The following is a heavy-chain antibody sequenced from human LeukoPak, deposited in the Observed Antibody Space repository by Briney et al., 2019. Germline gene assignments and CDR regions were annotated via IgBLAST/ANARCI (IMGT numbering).Heavy chain of an antibody. J-gene: IGHJ4*02. CDR2: IYYSGST. CDR1: GGSISSYY. V-gene: IGHV4-59*01. CDR3: ARDLSLDY. Sequence: SETLSLTCTVSGGSISSYYWTWIRQPPGKGLEWIGYIYYSGSTNYNPTLKSRVTISIDTSKKQFSLKLSSVTAADTAVYYCARDLSLDYWGQGTLVTVSS. D-gene: IGHD3-3*02.